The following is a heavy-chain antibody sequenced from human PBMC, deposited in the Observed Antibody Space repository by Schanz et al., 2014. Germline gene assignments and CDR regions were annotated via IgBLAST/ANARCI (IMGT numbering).Heavy chain of an antibody. Sequence: VKLFQSAGGLVQIGGSLRLSCATSGFAFSTYAMHWVRQAPGKGLGWLAVISSDGFNKFYADSVKGRFTISRDNSKNTLYLQMNSLRTEDTAVYYCARGDMVRGVFDYWGQGTLVTVSS. CDR2: ISSDGFNK. D-gene: IGHD3-10*01. CDR3: ARGDMVRGVFDY. V-gene: IGHV3-30*04. J-gene: IGHJ4*02. CDR1: GFAFSTYA.